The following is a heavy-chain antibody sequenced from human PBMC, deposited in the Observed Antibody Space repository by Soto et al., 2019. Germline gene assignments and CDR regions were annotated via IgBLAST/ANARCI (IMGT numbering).Heavy chain of an antibody. CDR3: TRGPRPSSAGTGAY. J-gene: IGHJ4*02. Sequence: GGSLRLSCVASGFAFDSYWMHWVRQVPGEGPVWVSRIDYDGTTTTYTDSVKGRFTISRDNAKNTLYLQMNSVRVEDTAVYYCTRGPRPSSAGTGAYWGQGTLVTVSS. CDR1: GFAFDSYW. D-gene: IGHD6-13*01. CDR2: IDYDGTTT. V-gene: IGHV3-74*01.